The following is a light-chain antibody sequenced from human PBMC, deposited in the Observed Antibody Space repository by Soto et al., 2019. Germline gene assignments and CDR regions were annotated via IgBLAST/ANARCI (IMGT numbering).Light chain of an antibody. V-gene: IGKV1-5*01. Sequence: DRQLTESPSILSKTVGDRVTITCRASQNINIWLAWYQQKPGKAPKLLIYNAAYLESGVPSRFSGSGSGTEFTLTISSLQPDDFAIYYCQQYNGDSRGFGQGTKVDIK. CDR3: QQYNGDSRG. J-gene: IGKJ1*01. CDR1: QNINIW. CDR2: NAA.